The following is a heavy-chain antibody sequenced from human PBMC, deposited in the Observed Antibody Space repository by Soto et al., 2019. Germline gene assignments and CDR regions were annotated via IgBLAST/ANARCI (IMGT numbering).Heavy chain of an antibody. J-gene: IGHJ6*02. CDR3: ARDGYCSSTSCYTEYYYYYGMDV. CDR2: INPNSGGT. V-gene: IGHV1-2*04. D-gene: IGHD2-2*02. Sequence: GASVKVSCKASGYTFTGYYMHWVRQAPGQGLEWMGWINPNSGGTNYAQKFQGWVTMTRDTSISTAYMELSRLRSDDNEVYYCARDGYCSSTSCYTEYYYYYGMDVWGQGTTVSVSS. CDR1: GYTFTGYY.